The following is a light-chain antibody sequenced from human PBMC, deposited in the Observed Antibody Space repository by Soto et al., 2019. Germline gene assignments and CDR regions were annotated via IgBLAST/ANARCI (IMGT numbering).Light chain of an antibody. CDR3: QKYRSAPSLT. V-gene: IGKV1-27*01. Sequence: DFQMTQSPSSLSASVGDRVTITCRASQGIGNFLAWYQHKPGKVPKLLIYGASSLQSGVPSRFSGSGSGTDFTLTISSLLPEDVATYYCQKYRSAPSLTFGGGTKVEIK. CDR2: GAS. CDR1: QGIGNF. J-gene: IGKJ4*01.